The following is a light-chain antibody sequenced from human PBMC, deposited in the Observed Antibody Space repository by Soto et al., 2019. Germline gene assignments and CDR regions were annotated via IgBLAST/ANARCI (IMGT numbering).Light chain of an antibody. CDR1: QTISSW. J-gene: IGKJ5*01. Sequence: DIQMTQSPSTLSASVGDRVTITCRASQTISSWLAWYQQKPGKAPKLLIYDASSLESGVPSRFSGSESGTEFTLTISSLQPDDFAIYYYQKNNIYSITSGKGTRLEIK. V-gene: IGKV1-5*01. CDR2: DAS. CDR3: QKNNIYSIT.